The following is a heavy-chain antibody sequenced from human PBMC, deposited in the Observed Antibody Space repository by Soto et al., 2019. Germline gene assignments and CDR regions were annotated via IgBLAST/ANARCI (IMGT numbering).Heavy chain of an antibody. J-gene: IGHJ5*02. CDR3: ARQEVEDIVVVPRGFDP. D-gene: IGHD2-2*01. Sequence: SETLSFTCTVSGGSISSYYWSWIRQPPGKGLEWIGYIYYSGSTNYNPSLKSRVTISVDTSKNQFSLKLSSVTAADTAVYYCARQEVEDIVVVPRGFDPWGQGTLVTVSS. CDR1: GGSISSYY. CDR2: IYYSGST. V-gene: IGHV4-59*08.